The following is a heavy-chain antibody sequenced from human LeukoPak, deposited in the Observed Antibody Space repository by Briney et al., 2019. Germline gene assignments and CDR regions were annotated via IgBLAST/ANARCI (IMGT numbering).Heavy chain of an antibody. V-gene: IGHV3-53*01. CDR2: IYSGGST. J-gene: IGHJ4*02. CDR1: GFTVSSNY. Sequence: GGSLRLSCAASGFTVSSNYMSWVRQAPGKGLEWVSVIYSGGSTYYADSVKGRFTISRDNSKNTPYLQMNSLRAEDTAVYYCARDSRYGGYLDYWGQGTLVTVSS. CDR3: ARDSRYGGYLDY. D-gene: IGHD4-23*01.